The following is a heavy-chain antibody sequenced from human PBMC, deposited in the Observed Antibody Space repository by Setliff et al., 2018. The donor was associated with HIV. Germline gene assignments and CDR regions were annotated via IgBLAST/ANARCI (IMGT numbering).Heavy chain of an antibody. Sequence: SETLSLTCAVSAYSISSGYYWGWIRQPPGKGLEWIGSIYTSGSTNYNPSLKSRVTISVDTSKNQFSLKLSSVTAADTAVYYCARSPTNTYYMDVWGKGTTVTV. CDR2: IYTSGST. CDR3: ARSPTNTYYMDV. V-gene: IGHV4-38-2*01. J-gene: IGHJ6*03. CDR1: AYSISSGYY. D-gene: IGHD2-2*01.